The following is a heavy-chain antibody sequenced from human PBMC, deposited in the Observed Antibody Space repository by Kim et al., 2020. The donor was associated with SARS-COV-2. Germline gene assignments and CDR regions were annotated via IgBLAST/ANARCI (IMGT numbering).Heavy chain of an antibody. D-gene: IGHD3-22*01. CDR1: GYTFTSYY. V-gene: IGHV1-46*01. J-gene: IGHJ4*02. Sequence: ASVKVSCKASGYTFTSYYLHWVRQAPGQGLEWMGIINPSGGGTSYAQKFQDSVNMSRDTSTSTVYMEVRSLRSEDTAVYYCARRDTSGDTSGPFVYWGQG. CDR2: INPSGGGT. CDR3: ARRDTSGDTSGPFVY.